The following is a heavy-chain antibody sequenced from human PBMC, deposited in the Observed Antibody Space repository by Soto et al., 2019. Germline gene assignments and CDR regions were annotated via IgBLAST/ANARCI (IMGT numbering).Heavy chain of an antibody. Sequence: SETLSLTCTVSGGSISSGGYYWSWIRQHPGKGLEWIGYIYYSGSTYYNPSLKSRVTISVDTSKNQFSLKLSSVTAADTAVYYCARGAGDRIPSLRLGELSQYYFDYWGQGTLVTVSS. CDR2: IYYSGST. CDR3: ARGAGDRIPSLRLGELSQYYFDY. CDR1: GGSISSGGYY. D-gene: IGHD3-16*02. J-gene: IGHJ4*02. V-gene: IGHV4-31*03.